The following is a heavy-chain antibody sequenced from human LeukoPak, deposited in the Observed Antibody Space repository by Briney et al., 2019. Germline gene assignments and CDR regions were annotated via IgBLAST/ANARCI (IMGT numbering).Heavy chain of an antibody. CDR2: ISGSGGST. Sequence: GGSLRLSCAASGFTFSSYAMSWVRQAPGKGLEWVSAISGSGGSTYYADSVKGRFTISRDNSKNTLYLQMNSLRAEDTAVYYCAKGGPGDYYDSSGYYYVHPRLFIFDYWGQGTLVTVSS. V-gene: IGHV3-23*01. J-gene: IGHJ4*02. CDR3: AKGGPGDYYDSSGYYYVHPRLFIFDY. D-gene: IGHD3-22*01. CDR1: GFTFSSYA.